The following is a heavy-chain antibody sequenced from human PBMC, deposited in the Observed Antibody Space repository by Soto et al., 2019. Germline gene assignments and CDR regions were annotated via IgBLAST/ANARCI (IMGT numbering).Heavy chain of an antibody. CDR3: ARGGRDGFDI. J-gene: IGHJ3*02. CDR2: IYISGST. Sequence: QVQLQESGPGLMKPSETLSLTCTVSGGSISTYYWNWIRQPAGKRPEWIGRIYISGSTNYNPSLRSRVAMSVDTSKDQFSLKLSSVTAADTAVYYCARGGRDGFDIWGQGTLVTVSS. CDR1: GGSISTYY. V-gene: IGHV4-4*07.